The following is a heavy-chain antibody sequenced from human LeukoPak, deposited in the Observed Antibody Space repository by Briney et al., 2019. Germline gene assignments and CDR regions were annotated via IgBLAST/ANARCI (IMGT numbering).Heavy chain of an antibody. J-gene: IGHJ1*01. D-gene: IGHD3-3*01. CDR2: ISAYNGNT. CDR1: GYTFTSYG. V-gene: IGHV1-18*01. CDR3: AKAPRYYDFWSGPED. Sequence: GASVKVSCKASGYTFTSYGISWVRQAPGQGLEWMGWISAYNGNTNYAQKLQGRVTMTTDTSTSTAYMELRSLRSDDTAVYYCAKAPRYYDFWSGPEDWGQGTLVTVSS.